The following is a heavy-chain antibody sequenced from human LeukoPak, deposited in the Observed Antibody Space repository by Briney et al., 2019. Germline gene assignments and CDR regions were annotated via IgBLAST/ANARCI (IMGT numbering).Heavy chain of an antibody. CDR1: GFPFSSYA. CDR3: AKLNCSGGSCYSGYFDY. V-gene: IGHV3-23*01. Sequence: GGSLRLSCAASGFPFSSYAMSWVRQAPGKGLEWVSAISGSGGSTYYADSVKGRFTISRDNSKNTLYLQMNSLRAEDTAVYYCAKLNCSGGSCYSGYFDYWGQGTLVTVSS. J-gene: IGHJ4*02. CDR2: ISGSGGST. D-gene: IGHD2-15*01.